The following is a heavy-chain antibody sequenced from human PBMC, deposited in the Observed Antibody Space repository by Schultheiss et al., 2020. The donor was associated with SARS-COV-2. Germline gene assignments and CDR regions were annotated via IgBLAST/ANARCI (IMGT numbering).Heavy chain of an antibody. CDR1: GGSISSGGYY. J-gene: IGHJ3*02. CDR3: ARDFRVWGMGVPGDPPGSWYDAFDI. Sequence: SQTLSLTCTVSGGSISSGGYYWSWIRQHPGKGLEWIGYIYYSGSTYYNPSLKSRVTISVDTSKNQFSLKLSSVTAADTAVYYCARDFRVWGMGVPGDPPGSWYDAFDIWGQGTMVTVSS. CDR2: IYYSGST. V-gene: IGHV4-31*03. D-gene: IGHD6-13*01.